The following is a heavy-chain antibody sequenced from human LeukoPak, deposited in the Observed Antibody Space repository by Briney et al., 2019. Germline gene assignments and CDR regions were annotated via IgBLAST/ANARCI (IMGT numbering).Heavy chain of an antibody. D-gene: IGHD5-18*01. J-gene: IGHJ4*02. V-gene: IGHV4-4*07. CDR2: VHSSGTT. CDR1: GASISSYH. Sequence: PSETLSLTCTVSGASISSYHWSWIRQPAGKGLEWIGRVHSSGTTNYNPSLKSRVTMSMDTSKSQLSLILTSVTAADTAVYYCARDGLYSNGYSYFDYWGQGALVTVSS. CDR3: ARDGLYSNGYSYFDY.